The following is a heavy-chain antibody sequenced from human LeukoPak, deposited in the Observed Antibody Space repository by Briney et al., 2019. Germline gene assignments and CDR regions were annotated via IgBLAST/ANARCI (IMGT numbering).Heavy chain of an antibody. CDR3: TTDWIVVVPAAISYYYMDV. CDR2: IGTTGSYI. D-gene: IGHD2-2*02. V-gene: IGHV3-21*01. Sequence: GGSLRLSCAASGFTFSNYSMNWVRQAPGKGLEWVSSIGTTGSYIFYADSVKGRFTISRDNAKNTLYLQMNSLRAEDTAVYYCTTDWIVVVPAAISYYYMDVWGKGTTVTVSS. J-gene: IGHJ6*03. CDR1: GFTFSNYS.